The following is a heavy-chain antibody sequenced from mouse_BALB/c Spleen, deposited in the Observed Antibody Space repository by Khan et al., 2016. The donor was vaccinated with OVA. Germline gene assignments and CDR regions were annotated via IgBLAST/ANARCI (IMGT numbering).Heavy chain of an antibody. D-gene: IGHD2-1*01. J-gene: IGHJ3*01. CDR3: ANGNYGWFAY. CDR1: AFTFSSFV. CDR2: ISSAGTYT. Sequence: EVELVESGGDLVKTGGSLKLSCAASAFTFSSFVMSWVRQTPEKRLEWVATISSAGTYTYYLDSVKGRFTISRDNAKNTLYLQMNSLRSEDTAMYYCANGNYGWFAYWGQGTLVTVSA. V-gene: IGHV5-9-1*01.